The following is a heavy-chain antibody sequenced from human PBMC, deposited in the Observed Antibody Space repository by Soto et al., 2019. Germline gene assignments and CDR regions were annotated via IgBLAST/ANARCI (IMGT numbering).Heavy chain of an antibody. CDR2: IYYSGST. V-gene: IGHV4-59*01. CDR3: ARGACGGDCYSSFQL. Sequence: SETLSLTCTVSGGSISSYYWSWIRQPPGKGLEWIGYIYYSGSTNYNPSLKSRVTISVDTSKNQFSLKLSSVTAADTAVSYCARGACGGDCYSSFQLWGQGTLVTVSS. D-gene: IGHD2-21*02. J-gene: IGHJ1*01. CDR1: GGSISSYY.